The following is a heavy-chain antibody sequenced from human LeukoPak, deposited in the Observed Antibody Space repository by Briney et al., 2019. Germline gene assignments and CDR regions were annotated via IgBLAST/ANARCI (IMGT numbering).Heavy chain of an antibody. Sequence: GGSLRLSCAASGFTFSSFAMTWVRQAPGKRLEWVSSISSGSTFIYYTDSLKGRFTLSRDNAKNSVYLQMNGLRADDTALYYCAREAYSYNTFDYWGQGTLVTVSS. V-gene: IGHV3-21*01. CDR3: AREAYSYNTFDY. CDR2: ISSGSTFI. D-gene: IGHD5-18*01. J-gene: IGHJ4*02. CDR1: GFTFSSFA.